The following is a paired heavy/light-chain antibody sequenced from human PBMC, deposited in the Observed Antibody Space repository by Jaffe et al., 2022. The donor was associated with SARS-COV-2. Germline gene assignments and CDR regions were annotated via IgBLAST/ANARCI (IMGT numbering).Heavy chain of an antibody. Sequence: EVQLLESGGGLVQPGGSLRLSCAASGFTFSSYAMNWVRQSPGKGLEWVSVISGSGGSTYYAESVKGRFTISRDNSKNTLYLQMNSLRAEDTALYYCAKDVVGFRANWGFGNFDYWGQGTLVTVSS. CDR1: GFTFSSYA. V-gene: IGHV3-23*01. J-gene: IGHJ4*02. CDR2: ISGSGGST. CDR3: AKDVVGFRANWGFGNFDY. D-gene: IGHD7-27*01.
Light chain of an antibody. J-gene: IGLJ1*01. CDR3: AAWDDSLSGRYV. V-gene: IGLV1-47*01. CDR2: RNT. Sequence: QSVLTQPPSASGTPGQRVTISCSGSSSNIGTNYVYWYQQLPGTAPKVLIYRNTQRPSGVPDRFSGSKSGTSASLAISGLRSEDEGDYYCAAWDDSLSGRYVFGTGTKVTVL. CDR1: SSNIGTNY.